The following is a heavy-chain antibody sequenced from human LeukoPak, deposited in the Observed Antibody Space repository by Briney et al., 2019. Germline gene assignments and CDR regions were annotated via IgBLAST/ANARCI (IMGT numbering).Heavy chain of an antibody. V-gene: IGHV4-39*07. CDR2: IYYSGST. Sequence: SETLSLTCTVSGGSISSSNYYWGWIRQPPGKGLEWIGTIYYSGSTYYNPSLKSRVTISVDTSKNQFSLKLSSVTAADTAVYYCARDGNWFDPWGQGTLVTVSS. CDR1: GGSISSSNYY. CDR3: ARDGNWFDP. J-gene: IGHJ5*02.